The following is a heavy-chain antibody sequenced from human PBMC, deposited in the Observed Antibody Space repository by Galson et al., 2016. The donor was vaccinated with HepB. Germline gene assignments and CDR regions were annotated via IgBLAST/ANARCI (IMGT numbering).Heavy chain of an antibody. J-gene: IGHJ4*02. CDR1: GFSFSSYW. D-gene: IGHD3-3*01. CDR3: ARWYHGFWSAYYNPQHTYYFDS. V-gene: IGHV3-7*04. CDR2: IKQDGSEK. Sequence: SLRLSCAASGFSFSSYWMSWVRQAPGKGLEWVANIKQDGSEKYFLASVKGRFTVSRDNAQTSLYLQMNSLRVEDTAVYYCARWYHGFWSAYYNPQHTYYFDSWGQGTLVTVSS.